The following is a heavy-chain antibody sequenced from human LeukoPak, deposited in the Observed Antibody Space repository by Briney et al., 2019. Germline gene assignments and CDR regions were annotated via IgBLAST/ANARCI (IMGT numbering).Heavy chain of an antibody. CDR3: AREVPSLYTFDY. CDR2: IIPIFGTA. J-gene: IGHJ4*02. D-gene: IGHD2-8*01. V-gene: IGHV1-69*13. CDR1: GGTFSSYA. Sequence: SVKVSCKASGGTFSSYAISWVRQAPGQGLEWMGGIIPIFGTANYAQKFQGRVTITADESTSTAYMELSSLRSEDTAVYYCAREVPSLYTFDYWGQGTLVTVSS.